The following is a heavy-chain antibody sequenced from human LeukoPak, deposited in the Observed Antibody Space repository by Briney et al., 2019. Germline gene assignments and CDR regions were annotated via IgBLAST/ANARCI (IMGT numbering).Heavy chain of an antibody. CDR1: GFTFSSYP. Sequence: PGGSLRLSCAASGFTFSSYPMHWVRQAPGKGLEWVAVISYDGSSEYYADSVKGRFTISRDNSKNTLYLQMNSLRAEDTAVYSCAKARGEQNGGSNYWGQGTQVIVSS. D-gene: IGHD2-15*01. J-gene: IGHJ4*02. CDR3: AKARGEQNGGSNY. V-gene: IGHV3-30-3*01. CDR2: ISYDGSSE.